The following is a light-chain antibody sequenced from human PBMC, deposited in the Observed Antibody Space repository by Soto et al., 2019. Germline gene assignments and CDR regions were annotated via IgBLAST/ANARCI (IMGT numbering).Light chain of an antibody. CDR1: SSDVGGYNY. CDR2: EVT. Sequence: QSALTQPPSASGSPGQSVTISCTGTSSDVGGYNYVSWYQQHPGKAPKLMIYEVTKRPLGVPDRFSGSKSGNTASLTVSGLQAEDEAAYYCSSYAGSNIFYVFGTGTKLTVL. V-gene: IGLV2-8*01. J-gene: IGLJ1*01. CDR3: SSYAGSNIFYV.